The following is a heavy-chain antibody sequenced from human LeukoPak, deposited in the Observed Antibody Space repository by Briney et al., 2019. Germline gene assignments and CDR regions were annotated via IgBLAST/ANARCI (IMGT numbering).Heavy chain of an antibody. CDR3: ARGGAHGMDV. Sequence: GGSLRLSCAASGFTFSDYYMTWVRQAPGKGLEWVSYISGVRDNIYYGDSVKGRFTISRDNARNSVSLQMNSLRVEDTAVYYCARGGAHGMDVWGQGTTVTVSS. D-gene: IGHD1-26*01. CDR1: GFTFSDYY. J-gene: IGHJ6*02. V-gene: IGHV3-11*01. CDR2: ISGVRDNI.